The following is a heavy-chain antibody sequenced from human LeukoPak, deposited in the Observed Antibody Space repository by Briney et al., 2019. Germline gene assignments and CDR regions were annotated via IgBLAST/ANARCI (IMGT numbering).Heavy chain of an antibody. J-gene: IGHJ4*02. Sequence: GGSLRLSCAASGFTFSSYGMHWVRQAPGKGLEWVAVIWYDGSNKYYADSVNCRFTISRDNSKNTLYLQMNSLRAEDTAVYYCAKATYSSSWSPFDYWGQGTLVTVSS. CDR3: AKATYSSSWSPFDY. V-gene: IGHV3-33*06. D-gene: IGHD6-13*01. CDR2: IWYDGSNK. CDR1: GFTFSSYG.